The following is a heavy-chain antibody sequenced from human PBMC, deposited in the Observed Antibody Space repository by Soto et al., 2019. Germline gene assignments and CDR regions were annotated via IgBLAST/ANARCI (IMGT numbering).Heavy chain of an antibody. J-gene: IGHJ5*02. CDR2: IYPGDSDT. V-gene: IGHV5-51*01. D-gene: IGHD5-12*01. Sequence: PGESLKISCKGSGYSFTSYWIGWVRQMPGKGLEWMGIIYPGDSDTRYSPSFQGQVTISADKSISTAYLQWSSLKASDTAMYYCARHQAPEYYNWYSGYDWGSRRETGNWFDPWGQGXLVTVSS. CDR1: GYSFTSYW. CDR3: ARHQAPEYYNWYSGYDWGSRRETGNWFDP.